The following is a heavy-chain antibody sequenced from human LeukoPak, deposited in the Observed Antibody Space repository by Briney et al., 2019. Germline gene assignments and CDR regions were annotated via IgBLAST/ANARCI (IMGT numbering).Heavy chain of an antibody. J-gene: IGHJ3*02. CDR2: IYYSGST. D-gene: IGHD5-24*01. Sequence: SETLSLTCTVSGGSISSYYWSWIRQPPGKGLEWIGYIYYSGSTNYNPSLKSRVTISVDTSKNQFSLKLSSVTAADTAVNYCARKEDGNDAFDIWGQGTMVTVSS. CDR1: GGSISSYY. V-gene: IGHV4-59*08. CDR3: ARKEDGNDAFDI.